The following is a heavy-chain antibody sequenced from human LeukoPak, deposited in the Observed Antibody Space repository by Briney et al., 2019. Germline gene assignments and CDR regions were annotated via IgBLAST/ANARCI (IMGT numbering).Heavy chain of an antibody. CDR3: ARQDIYDRNGYYSNYWYFDL. Sequence: SETLSLTCTVSGRSISISSHYSAWVRRPPGMGLEWIGSIYYSGTTYRNPSLMSRGTISVDTSNNQFFLRLNSVTAADTDVYVCARQDIYDRNGYYSNYWYFDLWGRGTLVTVSS. CDR1: GRSISISSHY. CDR2: IYYSGTT. V-gene: IGHV4-39*01. D-gene: IGHD3-22*01. J-gene: IGHJ2*01.